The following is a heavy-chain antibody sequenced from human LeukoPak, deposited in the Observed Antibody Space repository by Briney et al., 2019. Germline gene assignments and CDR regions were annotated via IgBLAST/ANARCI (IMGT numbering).Heavy chain of an antibody. Sequence: GASVKVSCKASGYTFTGYYMHWVRQAPGQGLEWMGWINPNSGGIKYAQKFQGRVTMTRDTSISTAYMELSSLKSDDTAVYYCARAEAIDYWGQGTLVTVSS. J-gene: IGHJ4*02. D-gene: IGHD5-12*01. V-gene: IGHV1-2*02. CDR3: ARAEAIDY. CDR2: INPNSGGI. CDR1: GYTFTGYY.